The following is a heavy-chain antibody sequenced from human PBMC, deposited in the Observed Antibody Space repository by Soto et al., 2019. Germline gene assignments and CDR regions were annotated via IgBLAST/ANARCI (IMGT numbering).Heavy chain of an antibody. V-gene: IGHV3-11*06. CDR1: GFTFSDYY. Sequence: PGGSLRLSCAASGFTFSDYYMSWIRQAPGKGLEWVSYISSSISCTNYADSVKGRFTISRDNAKNSLYLQMNSLRAEDTAVYYCARYIYGYVDYWGQGTLVTVSS. CDR2: ISSSISCT. CDR3: ARYIYGYVDY. J-gene: IGHJ4*02. D-gene: IGHD5-18*01.